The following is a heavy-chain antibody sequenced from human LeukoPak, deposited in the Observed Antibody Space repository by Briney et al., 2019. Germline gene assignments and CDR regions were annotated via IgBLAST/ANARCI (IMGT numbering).Heavy chain of an antibody. CDR1: GYTFTRYG. CDR3: ARCIVVVPAATKAFDY. Sequence: ASVKVSCKASGYTFTRYGISWVRQPPGQGLEWMGWISAYNGNTNYAQKLQGRVTMTTDTSTSTAYMELRSLRSDDTAVYYCARCIVVVPAATKAFDYWGQGTLVTVSS. D-gene: IGHD2-2*01. CDR2: ISAYNGNT. J-gene: IGHJ4*02. V-gene: IGHV1-18*01.